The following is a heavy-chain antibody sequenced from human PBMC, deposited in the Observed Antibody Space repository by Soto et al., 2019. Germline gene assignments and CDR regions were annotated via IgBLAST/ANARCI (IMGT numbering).Heavy chain of an antibody. CDR1: GYTFTSYY. J-gene: IGHJ6*02. CDR3: ARESPSGGMDV. V-gene: IGHV1-46*01. Sequence: ASVKVSCKASGYTFTSYYMHWVRQAPGQGLEWMGIINPSGGSTSYAQKFQGRVTMTRDTSTSTVYMELSSLRSEDTAVYFCARESPSGGMDVWGQGTTVTVSS. CDR2: INPSGGST. D-gene: IGHD3-10*01.